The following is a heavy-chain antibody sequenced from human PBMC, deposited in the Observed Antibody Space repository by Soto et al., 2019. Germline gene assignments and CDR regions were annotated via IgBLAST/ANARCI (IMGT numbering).Heavy chain of an antibody. CDR2: ISGSGGST. CDR1: GFTFSSYA. D-gene: IGHD6-19*01. Sequence: GGSLRLSCAASGFTFSSYAMSWVRQAPGKGLEWVSAISGSGGSTYYADSVKGRFTISRDNSKNTLYLQMNSLGAEDTAVYYCAKDGIAVAGTYQPFYFAAYFDYWGQGTLVTVSS. J-gene: IGHJ4*02. CDR3: AKDGIAVAGTYQPFYFAAYFDY. V-gene: IGHV3-23*01.